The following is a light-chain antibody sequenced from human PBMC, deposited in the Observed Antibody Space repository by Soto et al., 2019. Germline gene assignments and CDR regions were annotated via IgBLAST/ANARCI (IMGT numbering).Light chain of an antibody. CDR1: RSNIGAGFD. J-gene: IGLJ2*01. CDR3: QSYDSSLRAVV. V-gene: IGLV1-40*01. CDR2: GNT. Sequence: QAVVTQPPSVSGAPGQRVTMSCAGSRSNIGAGFDVHWYQQVPGTAPKLLIYGNTNRPSGAPDRFSGSKSGTSASLAITGLQAEDEADYYCQSYDSSLRAVVFGGGTKLTVL.